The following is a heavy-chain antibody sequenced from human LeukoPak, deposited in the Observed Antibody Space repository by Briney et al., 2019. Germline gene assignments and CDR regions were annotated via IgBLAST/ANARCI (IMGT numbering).Heavy chain of an antibody. D-gene: IGHD3-10*01. J-gene: IGHJ4*02. CDR2: INHSGST. Sequence: KPSETLSLTCAVSGYSISSGYYWGWIRQPPGKGLEWIGEINHSGSTNYNPSLKSRVTISVDTSKNQFSLKLSSVTAADTAVYYCARRYYGSGSYSDWGQGTLVTVSS. CDR3: ARRYYGSGSYSD. CDR1: GYSISSGYY. V-gene: IGHV4-38-2*01.